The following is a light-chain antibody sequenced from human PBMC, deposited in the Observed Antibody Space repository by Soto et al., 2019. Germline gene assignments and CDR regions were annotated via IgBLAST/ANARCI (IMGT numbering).Light chain of an antibody. CDR1: KLGDKY. Sequence: SYELTQPPSVSVSPGQTASITCSGDKLGDKYACWYQQKPGQSPVLVIYQDSKRPSGIPERFSGSNSGNTATLTISGTQAMDEADYYCQAWDSSPRVVFGGVTKLTVL. V-gene: IGLV3-1*01. CDR3: QAWDSSPRVV. J-gene: IGLJ2*01. CDR2: QDS.